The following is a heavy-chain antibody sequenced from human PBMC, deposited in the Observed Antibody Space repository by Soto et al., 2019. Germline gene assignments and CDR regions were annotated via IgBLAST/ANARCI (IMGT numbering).Heavy chain of an antibody. V-gene: IGHV3-30*18. D-gene: IGHD3-22*01. CDR1: GFTFSSYG. CDR2: ISYDGSNK. J-gene: IGHJ3*02. Sequence: GGSLRLSCAASGFTFSSYGMHWGRQAPGKGLEWVAVISYDGSNKYYADSVKGRFTISRDNSKNTLYLQMNSLRAEDTAVYYCAKDLITMIVVPLGAFDIWGQGTMVTVSS. CDR3: AKDLITMIVVPLGAFDI.